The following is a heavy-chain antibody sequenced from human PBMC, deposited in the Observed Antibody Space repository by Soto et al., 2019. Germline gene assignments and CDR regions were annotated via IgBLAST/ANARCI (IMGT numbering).Heavy chain of an antibody. CDR2: ISAYNGNT. D-gene: IGHD3-16*01. CDR3: ARGGTPMDY. Sequence: QVQLVQSGAEVKKPGASVKVSCKASGYTFTNFGSSWVRQAPGQGLEWMGWISAYNGNTNYAQNFQGRVTMTTDTTTSTGYMELRRRRSDDTAVYYCARGGTPMDYWGQGTLVTVSS. CDR1: GYTFTNFG. J-gene: IGHJ4*02. V-gene: IGHV1-18*01.